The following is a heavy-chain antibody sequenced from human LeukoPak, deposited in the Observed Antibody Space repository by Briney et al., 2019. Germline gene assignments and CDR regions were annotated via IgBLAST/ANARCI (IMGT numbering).Heavy chain of an antibody. Sequence: GGSLRLSCEASGFIFRSSSMSWVRQAQGKGLKWVSSISTVGDITHYAESVQGRFTISRDNSRNTLYLQMSSLSVDDTAVYYCAKVKSSLKLVGAWGQGTLITVSS. CDR1: GFIFRSSS. J-gene: IGHJ5*02. CDR2: ISTVGDIT. V-gene: IGHV3-23*01. D-gene: IGHD5/OR15-5a*01. CDR3: AKVKSSLKLVGA.